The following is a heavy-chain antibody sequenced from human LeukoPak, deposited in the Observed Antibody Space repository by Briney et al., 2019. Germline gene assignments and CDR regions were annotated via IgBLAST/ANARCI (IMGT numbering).Heavy chain of an antibody. V-gene: IGHV4-34*01. CDR3: ASLGYDGSALHHFDY. CDR2: INHSGST. D-gene: IGHD3-22*01. J-gene: IGHJ4*02. CDR1: GGSISSYY. Sequence: SETLSLTCTVSGGSISSYYWSWIRQPPGKGLEWIGEINHSGSTNYNPSLKSRVTISVDTSKNQFSLKLRSVTAADTAVYYCASLGYDGSALHHFDYWGQGTLVTVSS.